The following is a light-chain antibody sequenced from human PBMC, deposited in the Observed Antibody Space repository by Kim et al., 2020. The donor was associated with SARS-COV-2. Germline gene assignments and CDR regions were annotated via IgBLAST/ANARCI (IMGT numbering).Light chain of an antibody. CDR1: QRVSSSY. CDR3: QQYGSSPYT. Sequence: LAPGERATPSSRARQRVSSSYLAWYQQKPGQAPKLLIYGASSRATGIPDRFSGSGSGTDFTLTISRLEPEDFAVYYCQQYGSSPYTFGQGTKLEI. V-gene: IGKV3-20*01. J-gene: IGKJ2*01. CDR2: GAS.